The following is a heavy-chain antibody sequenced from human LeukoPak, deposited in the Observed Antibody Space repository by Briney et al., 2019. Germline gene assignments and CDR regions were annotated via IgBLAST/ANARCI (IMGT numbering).Heavy chain of an antibody. Sequence: ASVTVSCKASGYTFTSYGISWVRQAPGQGLEWMGWISAYNGNTNYAQKLQGRVTMTTDTSTSTAYMELRSLRSDDTAVYYCARDLKGYDWFDPWGQGILVTVSS. CDR2: ISAYNGNT. V-gene: IGHV1-18*01. J-gene: IGHJ5*02. D-gene: IGHD5-18*01. CDR3: ARDLKGYDWFDP. CDR1: GYTFTSYG.